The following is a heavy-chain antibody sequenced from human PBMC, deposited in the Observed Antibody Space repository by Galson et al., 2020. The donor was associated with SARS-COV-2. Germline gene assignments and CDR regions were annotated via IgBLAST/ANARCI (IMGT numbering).Heavy chain of an antibody. V-gene: IGHV3-11*06. J-gene: IGHJ4*02. D-gene: IGHD6-13*01. CDR2: ISSSSYT. CDR1: GFTFSDYY. CDR3: ARRDDRYSSSWYDY. Sequence: GESLKISCAASGFTFSDYYMSWIRQAPGKGLEWVSYISSSSYTNYADSVKGRFTISRDNAKNSLYLQMNSLRAEDTAVYYCARRDDRYSSSWYDYWGQGTLVTVSS.